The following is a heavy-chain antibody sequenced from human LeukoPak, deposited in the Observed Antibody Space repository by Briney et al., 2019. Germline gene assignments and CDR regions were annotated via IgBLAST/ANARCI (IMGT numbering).Heavy chain of an antibody. CDR2: ISGSGGST. J-gene: IGHJ4*02. D-gene: IGHD2-2*02. Sequence: GGSLRLSCAASGFTFSSYAMSWVRQAPGKGLEWVSAISGSGGSTYYADSVKGRFTISRDNSKNTLYLQMNSLRAEDTAVYYCAKPLGMRVVVPAAIRGWGQGTLVTVSS. V-gene: IGHV3-23*01. CDR1: GFTFSSYA. CDR3: AKPLGMRVVVPAAIRG.